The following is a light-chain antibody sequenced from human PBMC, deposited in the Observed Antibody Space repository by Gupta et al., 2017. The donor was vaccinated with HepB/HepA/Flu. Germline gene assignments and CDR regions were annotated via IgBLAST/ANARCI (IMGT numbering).Light chain of an antibody. CDR1: QSINNF. V-gene: IGKV1-39*01. J-gene: IGKJ1*01. CDR2: DAS. Sequence: DMQMTQSLSSLSASVGDRVTITCRASQSINNFLNWYQQKLGKAPKLLIYDASSLQSGVPSRFSGSGSGTDFTPTISSLQPEDFATYYCQQGYNTPRTFGQGTKVEIK. CDR3: QQGYNTPRT.